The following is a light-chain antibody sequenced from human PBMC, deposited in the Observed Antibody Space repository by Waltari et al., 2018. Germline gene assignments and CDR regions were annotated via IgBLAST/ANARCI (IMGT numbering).Light chain of an antibody. J-gene: IGKJ2*01. CDR2: DAS. Sequence: EAMMTQSPATLSVSPGDRATLSCRASQSVSNNVAWFQQKPGQAPSLLIYDASTRATGVPARFSGSGSGTEFTLTISSLHTEDFAVYYCQQYNNWPLYTFGQGTKLEIK. V-gene: IGKV3-15*01. CDR3: QQYNNWPLYT. CDR1: QSVSNN.